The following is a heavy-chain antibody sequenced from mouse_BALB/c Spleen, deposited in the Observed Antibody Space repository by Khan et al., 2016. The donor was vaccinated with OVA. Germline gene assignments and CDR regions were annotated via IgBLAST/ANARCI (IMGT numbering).Heavy chain of an antibody. J-gene: IGHJ3*01. CDR1: GFTFSSYG. CDR2: ISGGGSYT. CDR3: AKLGSAWFAY. V-gene: IGHV5-9-2*01. Sequence: EVELVESGGGLVKPGGSPKLSCAASGFTFSSYGVSWVRQTPEKRLEWVATISGGGSYTYYSDSVKGRFTISRDTAKNNLYLQMSSLRPEDTALYDGAKLGSAWFAYWGQGTLVTVSA.